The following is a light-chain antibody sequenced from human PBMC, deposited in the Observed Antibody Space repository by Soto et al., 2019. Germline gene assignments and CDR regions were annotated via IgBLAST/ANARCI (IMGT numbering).Light chain of an antibody. J-gene: IGKJ3*01. V-gene: IGKV4-1*01. CDR2: WAS. CDR1: QSVFYSSNNKNY. CDR3: QQYYSTPLT. Sequence: DFVMTQSPDSRAVSLGERATINCKSSQSVFYSSNNKNYLAWYQQKPGQPPKLLFYWASTRESGVPDRFSGSGSGTDFTLTISSLQAEDVAVYYCQQYYSTPLTFGPGTKVDIK.